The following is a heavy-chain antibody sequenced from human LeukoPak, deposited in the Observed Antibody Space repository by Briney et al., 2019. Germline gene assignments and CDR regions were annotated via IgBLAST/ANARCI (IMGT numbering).Heavy chain of an antibody. CDR3: AREIYASGSPYRYYFDN. J-gene: IGHJ4*02. V-gene: IGHV1-18*01. Sequence: ASVKVSCKASGYTFSSYGLSWVRQAPGQGLEWMGWISPYSGDTTYEQKLQGRVTMTTDTSTSTAYMELRSLRSDDTAVYYCAREIYASGSPYRYYFDNWGQGTLVSVSS. D-gene: IGHD3-10*01. CDR1: GYTFSSYG. CDR2: ISPYSGDT.